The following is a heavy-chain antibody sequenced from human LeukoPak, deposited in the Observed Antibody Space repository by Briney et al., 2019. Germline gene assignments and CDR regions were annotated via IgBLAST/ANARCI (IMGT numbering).Heavy chain of an antibody. CDR1: GGSISSYY. Sequence: PSETLSLTCTVSGGSISSYYWSWIRQPPGKGLEWIGYIYYSGSTNYNPSLKSRVTISVDTSKNQFSLKLSSVTAADTAVYYCARVLTGYHRPYYYYGMDVWGQGTTVTVSS. J-gene: IGHJ6*02. D-gene: IGHD3-9*01. V-gene: IGHV4-59*01. CDR3: ARVLTGYHRPYYYYGMDV. CDR2: IYYSGST.